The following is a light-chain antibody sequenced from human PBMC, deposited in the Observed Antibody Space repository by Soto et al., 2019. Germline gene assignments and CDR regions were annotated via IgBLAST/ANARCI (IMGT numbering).Light chain of an antibody. J-gene: IGKJ1*01. Sequence: DIQMTQSPSILSASVGDRFTITCRASQSISSWLAWYQQKPGKAPNLLIHKASHLESGVPSRFSGSGSGTEFTLTISSLQPGDFATYYCQHYNTYPWTFGQGTKVDIK. CDR3: QHYNTYPWT. CDR1: QSISSW. V-gene: IGKV1-5*03. CDR2: KAS.